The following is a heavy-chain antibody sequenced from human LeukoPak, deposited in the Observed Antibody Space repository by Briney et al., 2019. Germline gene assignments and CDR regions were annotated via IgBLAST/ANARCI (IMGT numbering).Heavy chain of an antibody. CDR2: ISSSSSYI. Sequence: GGSLRLSCAASGFTFSSYEMNWVRQAPGKGLEWVSSISSSSSYIYYADSVKGRFTISRDNAKNSLYLQMNSLRAEDTAVYYCARRDWNYVGYWGQGTLVTVSS. CDR1: GFTFSSYE. V-gene: IGHV3-21*01. J-gene: IGHJ4*02. D-gene: IGHD3/OR15-3a*01. CDR3: ARRDWNYVGY.